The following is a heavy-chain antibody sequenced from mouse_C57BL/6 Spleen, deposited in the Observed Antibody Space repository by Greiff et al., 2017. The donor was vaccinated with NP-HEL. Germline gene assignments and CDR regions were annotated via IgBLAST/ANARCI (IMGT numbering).Heavy chain of an antibody. CDR1: GYTFTDYE. J-gene: IGHJ4*01. CDR2: IDPETGGT. Sequence: VQLQESGAELVRPGASVTLSCKASGYTFTDYEMHWVKQTPVHGLEWIGAIDPETGGTAYNQKFKGKAILTADKSSSTAYMELRSLTSEDSAVYYCTRGGYYGRSYEVYYYAMDYWGQGTSVTVSS. V-gene: IGHV1-15*01. CDR3: TRGGYYGRSYEVYYYAMDY. D-gene: IGHD1-1*01.